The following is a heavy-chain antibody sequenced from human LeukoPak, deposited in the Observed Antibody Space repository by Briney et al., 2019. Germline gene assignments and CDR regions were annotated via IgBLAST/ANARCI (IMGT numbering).Heavy chain of an antibody. CDR1: GFTFSSYG. Sequence: GGSLRLSCAASGFTFSSYGMHWVRQAPGKGLEWVAVISYDGSNKYYADSVKGRFTISRDNSKNTLYLQMNSLRAEDTAVYYCAKAVAVADFDYWGQGTLVTVSS. V-gene: IGHV3-30*18. CDR2: ISYDGSNK. CDR3: AKAVAVADFDY. J-gene: IGHJ4*02. D-gene: IGHD6-19*01.